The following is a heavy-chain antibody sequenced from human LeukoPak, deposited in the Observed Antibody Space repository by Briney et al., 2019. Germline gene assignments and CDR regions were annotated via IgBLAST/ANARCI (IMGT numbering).Heavy chain of an antibody. CDR2: IKQDGSEK. Sequence: DPGGSLRLSCAASGFTFSSYWMSWVRQAPGKGLEWVADIKQDGSEKYYVDSVKGRFTISRDNAKNSLYLQMNSLRAEDTAVYYCARDYDFWSGYYTRKEYLDYWGQGTLVTVSS. CDR3: ARDYDFWSGYYTRKEYLDY. J-gene: IGHJ4*02. CDR1: GFTFSSYW. V-gene: IGHV3-7*01. D-gene: IGHD3-3*01.